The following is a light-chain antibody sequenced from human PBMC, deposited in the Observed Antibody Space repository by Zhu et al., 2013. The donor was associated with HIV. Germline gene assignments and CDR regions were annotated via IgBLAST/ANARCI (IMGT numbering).Light chain of an antibody. CDR2: VHP. J-gene: IGKJ4*01. CDR1: QSVSRF. CDR3: QQRSNWLT. Sequence: EIVMTQSPATLSVSPGERVTLSCRASQSVSRFLAWYQQKPGQAPRLSSMVHPPGPLASQPGSVAVGLGTDFTLTISSLEPEDFAVYYCQQRSNWLTFGGGTKVEIK. V-gene: IGKV3-11*01.